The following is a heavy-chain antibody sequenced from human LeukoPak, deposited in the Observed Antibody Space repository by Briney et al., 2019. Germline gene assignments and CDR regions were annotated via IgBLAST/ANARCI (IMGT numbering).Heavy chain of an antibody. D-gene: IGHD5-18*01. J-gene: IGHJ4*02. CDR2: ISGSGGST. V-gene: IGHV3-23*01. CDR3: AKCFRGYNYVIFDY. Sequence: QPGGSLRLSCAASGFTFSSYDMSWVRQAPGKGLEGVSYISGSGGSTDYADSVKGRFTISRDNSNNTLYLQMNSLRAEDTAVYYCAKCFRGYNYVIFDYWGQGTLVTVSS. CDR1: GFTFSSYD.